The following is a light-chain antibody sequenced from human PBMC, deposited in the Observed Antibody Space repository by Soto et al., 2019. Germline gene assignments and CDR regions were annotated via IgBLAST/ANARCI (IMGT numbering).Light chain of an antibody. Sequence: QSALTQPASVSGSPGQSITISCTGTSSDVGGYNYVSWYQQHPGKAPKLMIYEVSNRPSGVSNRFSGSKSGNTASLTISGLQAEDEADYYCISYTSSSTHNYVFGTGTKVTVL. CDR2: EVS. CDR1: SSDVGGYNY. J-gene: IGLJ1*01. CDR3: ISYTSSSTHNYV. V-gene: IGLV2-14*01.